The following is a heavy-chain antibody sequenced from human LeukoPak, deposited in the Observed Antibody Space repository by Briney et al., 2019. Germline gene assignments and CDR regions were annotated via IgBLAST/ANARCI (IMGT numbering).Heavy chain of an antibody. Sequence: GRSLRLSCAASGFNFSNYGMHWVRQAPGKGLEWVALIYYDGSNKYYADSVKGRFYISRDNSKNTPYLQMDSLRPADTAIYYWSNNFDLWRQGPLVTVSS. CDR2: IYYDGSNK. CDR1: GFNFSNYG. CDR3: SNNFDL. V-gene: IGHV3-33*06. J-gene: IGHJ4*02.